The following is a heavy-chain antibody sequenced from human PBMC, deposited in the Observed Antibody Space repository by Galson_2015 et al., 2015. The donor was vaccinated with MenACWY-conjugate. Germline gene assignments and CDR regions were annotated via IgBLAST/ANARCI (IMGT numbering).Heavy chain of an antibody. J-gene: IGHJ4*02. CDR2: ISGSTTST. Sequence: SLRLSCAASGFTSSDWYIGWIRQAPGKGLEYVSYISGSTTSTNYADSVKGRFTISRDNAKNSVYLQMNSLRAEDTAVYYCAGDVREVRYWDQGTRVTVSS. CDR1: GFTSSDWY. V-gene: IGHV3-11*06. D-gene: IGHD2/OR15-2a*01. CDR3: AGDVREVRY.